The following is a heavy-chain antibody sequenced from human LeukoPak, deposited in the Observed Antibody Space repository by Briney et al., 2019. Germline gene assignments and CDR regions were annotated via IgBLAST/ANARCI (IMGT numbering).Heavy chain of an antibody. J-gene: IGHJ4*02. CDR2: IYYSGST. Sequence: PSETLSLTCTVSGGSISSYYWSWIRQPPGKGLEWIGYIYYSGSTNYNPSLKSRVTISVDTSKNQFSLKLSSVTAADTAVYYCARDDCTNGVCNFDYWGQGTLVTVSS. CDR1: GGSISSYY. CDR3: ARDDCTNGVCNFDY. D-gene: IGHD2-8*01. V-gene: IGHV4-59*01.